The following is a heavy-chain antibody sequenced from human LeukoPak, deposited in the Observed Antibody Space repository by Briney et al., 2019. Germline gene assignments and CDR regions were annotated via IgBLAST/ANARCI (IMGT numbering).Heavy chain of an antibody. J-gene: IGHJ4*02. CDR1: GGSIRSSY. D-gene: IGHD3-22*01. CDR2: IYYSGGT. Sequence: SETLSLTCTVSGGSIRSSYWSWIRQPPGKGLEWIGYIYYSGGTNYSPSLKSRLTISLDTSKNQFSLKLSSVTAADTAVYYCARGGYYDGSGYFDYKYDYWGQGTLVTVSS. V-gene: IGHV4-59*01. CDR3: ARGGYYDGSGYFDYKYDY.